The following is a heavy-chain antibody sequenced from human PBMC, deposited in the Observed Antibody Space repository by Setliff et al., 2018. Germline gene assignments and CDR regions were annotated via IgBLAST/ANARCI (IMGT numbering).Heavy chain of an antibody. V-gene: IGHV4-4*08. Sequence: PSETLSLTCSVSGDSINPYYWSWIRQPPGKGLEWIGNIHTSGTNYNPSLKSRVTISVDTSKNQISLKLSSVTAADTAVYYCARVPRVAAAPYYYYMDVWGKGTTVTVSS. CDR2: IHTSGT. D-gene: IGHD6-13*01. CDR3: ARVPRVAAAPYYYYMDV. J-gene: IGHJ6*03. CDR1: GDSINPYY.